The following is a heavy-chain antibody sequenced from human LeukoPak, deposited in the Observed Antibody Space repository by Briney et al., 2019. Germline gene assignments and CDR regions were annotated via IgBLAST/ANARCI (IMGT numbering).Heavy chain of an antibody. CDR1: GFTFSSYW. Sequence: KTGGSLRLSCAASGFTFSSYWMSWVRQAPGKGLEWVANIKQDGSEKYYVDSVKGRFTISRDNAKNSLYLQMSSLRAEDTAVYYCASSPLELLWFGELSGDYWGQGTLVTVSS. D-gene: IGHD3-10*01. V-gene: IGHV3-7*01. CDR3: ASSPLELLWFGELSGDY. J-gene: IGHJ4*02. CDR2: IKQDGSEK.